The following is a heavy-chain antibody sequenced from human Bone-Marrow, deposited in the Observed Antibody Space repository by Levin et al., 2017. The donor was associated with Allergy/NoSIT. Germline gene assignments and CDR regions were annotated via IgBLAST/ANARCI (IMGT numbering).Heavy chain of an antibody. CDR3: ARDLVTDFYFYYGMDV. J-gene: IGHJ6*02. Sequence: AASVKVSCKPSGYTFSSHGISWVRQAPGQGLEWMGWISTFNGNTNYAQKWQGRVTMTTDTSTNTAYMELRSLRADDTAVYYCARDLVTDFYFYYGMDVWGQGTTVTVSS. D-gene: IGHD3-3*01. CDR1: GYTFSSHG. CDR2: ISTFNGNT. V-gene: IGHV1-18*01.